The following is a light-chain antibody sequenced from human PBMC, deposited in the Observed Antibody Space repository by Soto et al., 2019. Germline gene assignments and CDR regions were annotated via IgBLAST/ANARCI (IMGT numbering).Light chain of an antibody. Sequence: EIVLTQSPGTLSLSPGERGTLSCRANQSVSSNYVGWYQQRRGRAPRLLIYGVSSRATGIPDRFSGSGSGTDFTLTISSLEPEDFALYYCQHYDSSRLTFGGGTKVEFK. J-gene: IGKJ4*01. CDR2: GVS. CDR3: QHYDSSRLT. V-gene: IGKV3-20*01. CDR1: QSVSSNY.